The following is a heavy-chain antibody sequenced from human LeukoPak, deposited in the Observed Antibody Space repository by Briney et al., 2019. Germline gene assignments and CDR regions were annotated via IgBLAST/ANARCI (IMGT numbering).Heavy chain of an antibody. V-gene: IGHV1-69*13. Sequence: SVKVSCKASGGTFSSYAISWVRQAPGQGLEWMGGITPIFGTANYAQKFQGRVTITADESTSTAYMELSSLRSEDTAVYYCAREPSAATQGWFDPWGQGTLVTVSS. D-gene: IGHD6-13*01. J-gene: IGHJ5*02. CDR2: ITPIFGTA. CDR1: GGTFSSYA. CDR3: AREPSAATQGWFDP.